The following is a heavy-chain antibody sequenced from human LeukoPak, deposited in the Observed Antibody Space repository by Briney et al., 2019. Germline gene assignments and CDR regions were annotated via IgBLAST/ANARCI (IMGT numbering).Heavy chain of an antibody. Sequence: PGGSLRLSCAASGFTFSSYGMHWVRQAPGKGLEWVAVISYDGSNKYHADSVKGRFTISRDNSKNTLYLQMNSLRAEDTAVYYCAKDPSMVRGVIIDVWGQGTTVTVSS. V-gene: IGHV3-30*18. CDR1: GFTFSSYG. CDR2: ISYDGSNK. J-gene: IGHJ6*02. D-gene: IGHD3-10*01. CDR3: AKDPSMVRGVIIDV.